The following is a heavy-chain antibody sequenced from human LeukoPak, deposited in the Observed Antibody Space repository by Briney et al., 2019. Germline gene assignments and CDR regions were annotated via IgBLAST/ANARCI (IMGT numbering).Heavy chain of an antibody. D-gene: IGHD6-19*01. CDR1: GDSVSSNSAA. Sequence: SQILSLTCAISGDSVSSNSAAWNWIRQSPWRGLEWLGRTYYRSKWYNDYAVSVKSRITINPDTSKNQFSLQLNSVTPEDTAVYYCARGFYDGLKLIAVAFSGNAFDIWGQGTMVTVSS. CDR2: TYYRSKWYN. CDR3: ARGFYDGLKLIAVAFSGNAFDI. V-gene: IGHV6-1*01. J-gene: IGHJ3*02.